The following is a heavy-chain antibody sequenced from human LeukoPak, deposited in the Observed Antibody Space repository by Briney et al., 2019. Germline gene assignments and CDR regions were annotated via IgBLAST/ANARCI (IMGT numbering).Heavy chain of an antibody. D-gene: IGHD3-22*01. CDR2: IKSKTDGGTT. CDR3: TTESPVSVIVVVIQDAFDI. Sequence: GGSLRLSCAASGFTFSNAWMSWVRQAPGKGLEWVGRIKSKTDGGTTDYAAPVKGRFTISRDDSKNTLYLQMNSLKTEDTAVYYCTTESPVSVIVVVIQDAFDIWGQGTMVTVSS. V-gene: IGHV3-15*01. J-gene: IGHJ3*02. CDR1: GFTFSNAW.